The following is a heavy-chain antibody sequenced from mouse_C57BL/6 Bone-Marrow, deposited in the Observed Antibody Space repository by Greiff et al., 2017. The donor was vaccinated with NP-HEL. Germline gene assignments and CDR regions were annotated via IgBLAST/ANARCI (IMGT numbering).Heavy chain of an antibody. CDR1: GYAFSSYW. Sequence: VQLQQSGAELVKPGASVKISCKASGYAFSSYWMNWVTQRPGKGLEWIGQIYPGDGDTNYNGKFKGKATLTADKSSSTAYMQLSSLTSEDSAVYFCARRVYYGYDGYYFDYWGQGTTLTVSS. D-gene: IGHD2-2*01. V-gene: IGHV1-80*01. CDR3: ARRVYYGYDGYYFDY. CDR2: IYPGDGDT. J-gene: IGHJ2*01.